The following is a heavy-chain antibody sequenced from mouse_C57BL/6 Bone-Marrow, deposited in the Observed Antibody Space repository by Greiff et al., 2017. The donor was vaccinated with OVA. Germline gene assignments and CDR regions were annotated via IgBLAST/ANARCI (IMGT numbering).Heavy chain of an antibody. CDR3: ARVYSNSWVAY. Sequence: QVQLQQSGAELVRPGTSVKVSCKASGYAFTNYLIEWVKQRPGQGLEWIGVINPGSGGTNYNEKFKGKATLTADKSSSTAYMQLSSLTSEDSAVYFCARVYSNSWVAYWGQGTLVTVSA. CDR2: INPGSGGT. J-gene: IGHJ3*01. CDR1: GYAFTNYL. V-gene: IGHV1-54*01. D-gene: IGHD2-5*01.